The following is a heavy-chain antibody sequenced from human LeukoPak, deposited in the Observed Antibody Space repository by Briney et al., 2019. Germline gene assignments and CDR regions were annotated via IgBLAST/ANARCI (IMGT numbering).Heavy chain of an antibody. CDR1: GGSISSYY. D-gene: IGHD3-22*01. CDR3: ARVDYYDSSGYYYGQFDY. V-gene: IGHV4-59*01. CDR2: IYYSGST. Sequence: SETLSLTCTVSGGSISSYYWSWIRQPPGEGLEWIGYIYYSGSTNYNPSLKSRVTISVDTSKNQFSLKLSSVTAADTAVYYCARVDYYDSSGYYYGQFDYWGQGILVTVSS. J-gene: IGHJ4*02.